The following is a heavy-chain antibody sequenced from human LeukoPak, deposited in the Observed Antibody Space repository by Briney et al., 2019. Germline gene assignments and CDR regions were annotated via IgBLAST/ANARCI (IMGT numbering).Heavy chain of an antibody. D-gene: IGHD5-18*01. J-gene: IGHJ4*02. CDR3: ARDQSEDTAMDRYYFDH. Sequence: GGSLRLSCAASGFTFSSYSMNWVRQAPGKGLEWVSSISSSSSYIYYADSVKGRFTISRDNAKNSLYLQMNSLRAEDTAVYYCARDQSEDTAMDRYYFDHWGQGTLVTVSS. V-gene: IGHV3-21*01. CDR2: ISSSSSYI. CDR1: GFTFSSYS.